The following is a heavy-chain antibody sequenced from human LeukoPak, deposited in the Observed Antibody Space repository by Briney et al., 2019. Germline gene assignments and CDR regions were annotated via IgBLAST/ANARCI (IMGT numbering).Heavy chain of an antibody. V-gene: IGHV4-30-2*01. CDR1: GGSISSGGYS. CDR2: IYHSGST. J-gene: IGHJ4*02. D-gene: IGHD3-10*01. CDR3: ARGSRGVLDY. Sequence: SETLSLTCTVSGGSISSGGYSWSWIRQPPGKGLEWIGYIYHSGSTYYNPSLKSRVTISVDRSKNQFSLKLSSVTAADTAVYYCARGSRGVLDYWGQGTLVTVSS.